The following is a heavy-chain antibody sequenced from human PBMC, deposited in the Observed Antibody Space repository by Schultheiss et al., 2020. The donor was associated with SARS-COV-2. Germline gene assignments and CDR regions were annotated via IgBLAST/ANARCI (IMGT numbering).Heavy chain of an antibody. CDR2: LNPKSGGT. V-gene: IGHV1-2*02. Sequence: ASVKVSCKASGYTFTDYYIHWVRQAPGQGLEWMGWLNPKSGGTYSAQKFQGRVTMTRDSSINTAYMELSSLRSDDTAVYYCARIGDYDYYWGRGTLVTVSS. CDR1: GYTFTDYY. D-gene: IGHD4-17*01. CDR3: ARIGDYDYY. J-gene: IGHJ4*02.